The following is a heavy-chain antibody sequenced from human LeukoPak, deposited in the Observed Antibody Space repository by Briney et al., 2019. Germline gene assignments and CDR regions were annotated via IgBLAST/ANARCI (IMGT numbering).Heavy chain of an antibody. J-gene: IGHJ3*02. V-gene: IGHV3-23*01. CDR3: AKTMYEGNYYDSSGYAFDI. Sequence: GGSLRLSCAAAGFTFSSYAMNWVRQAPGKGLEWVSAISGSGGSTYYADSVKGRFTIPRDNSKNTLYLQMNSLRAEDTAVYYCAKTMYEGNYYDSSGYAFDIWGQGTLVTVSS. CDR2: ISGSGGST. CDR1: GFTFSSYA. D-gene: IGHD3-22*01.